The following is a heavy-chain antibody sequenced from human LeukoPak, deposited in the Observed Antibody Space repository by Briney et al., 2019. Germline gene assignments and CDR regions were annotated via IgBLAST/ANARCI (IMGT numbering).Heavy chain of an antibody. Sequence: PSETLSLTCAVSGGSISSNRWWSWVRQPPGKGLEWIGEIYHSGSTNYNPSLKSRVTISVDKSKNQLSLKLSSVTAADTAVYYCATDYESSGYRFDYWGQGTLVTVSS. CDR2: IYHSGST. D-gene: IGHD3-22*01. V-gene: IGHV4-4*02. CDR1: GGSISSNRW. J-gene: IGHJ4*02. CDR3: ATDYESSGYRFDY.